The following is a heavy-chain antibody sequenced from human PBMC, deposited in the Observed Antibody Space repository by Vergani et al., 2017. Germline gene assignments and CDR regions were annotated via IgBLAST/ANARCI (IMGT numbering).Heavy chain of an antibody. J-gene: IGHJ4*02. Sequence: QVQLVESGGGVVQPGRSLRLSCAASGFTFSSYGMHWVRQAPGKGLEWVAVISYDGSNKYYADSVKGRFTISRDNSKNTLYLQMNSLRAEDTAVYYCARVHCSGGSCYRLPYYFDYWGQGTLVTVSS. D-gene: IGHD2-15*01. CDR3: ARVHCSGGSCYRLPYYFDY. CDR1: GFTFSSYG. V-gene: IGHV3-30*03. CDR2: ISYDGSNK.